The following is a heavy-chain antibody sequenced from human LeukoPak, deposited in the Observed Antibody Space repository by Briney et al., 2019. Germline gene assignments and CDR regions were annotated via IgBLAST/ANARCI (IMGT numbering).Heavy chain of an antibody. V-gene: IGHV4-59*01. CDR2: IYYSGST. D-gene: IGHD3-10*01. CDR1: GGSISSYY. CDR3: ARVFSLHPGVDFDS. Sequence: SETLSLTCTVSGGSISSYYWSWIRQPPGKGLEWIGYIYYSGSTNYNPSLKSRVTISVDTSKNQFSLKLSSVTAADTAVYYCARVFSLHPGVDFDSWGQGTMVTVSS. J-gene: IGHJ3*02.